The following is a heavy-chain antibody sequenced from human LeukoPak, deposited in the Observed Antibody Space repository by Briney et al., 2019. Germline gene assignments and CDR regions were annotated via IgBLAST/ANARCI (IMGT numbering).Heavy chain of an antibody. D-gene: IGHD3-16*01. CDR2: INHSGST. J-gene: IGHJ4*02. Sequence: SETLSLTCAVYGGSLSGYYWSWIRQPPGKGLEWIGEINHSGSTNYNPSLKSRVTISVDTSKNQFSLKLSSVTAADTAVYYCARGPLTDGPFDYWGQGTLVTVSS. CDR1: GGSLSGYY. CDR3: ARGPLTDGPFDY. V-gene: IGHV4-34*01.